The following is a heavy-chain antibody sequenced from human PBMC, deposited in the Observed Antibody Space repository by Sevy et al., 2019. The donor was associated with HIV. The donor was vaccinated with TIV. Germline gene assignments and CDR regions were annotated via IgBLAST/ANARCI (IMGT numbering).Heavy chain of an antibody. V-gene: IGHV4-39*02. CDR1: GGSIVSSSHY. Sequence: SETLSLTCSVSGGSIVSSSHYWGWIRQPPGKGLEWLGRIYYSGDTYYNPSLNGRLTLSIDTSKNQFSLNLRSVTAADTAIYYCAREAGGYDYDYGMDVWGQGTTVTVSS. CDR3: AREAGGYDYDYGMDV. J-gene: IGHJ6*02. D-gene: IGHD5-12*01. CDR2: IYYSGDT.